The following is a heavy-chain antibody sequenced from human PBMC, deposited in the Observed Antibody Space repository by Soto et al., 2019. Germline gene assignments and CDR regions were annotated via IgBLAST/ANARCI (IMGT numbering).Heavy chain of an antibody. D-gene: IGHD5-18*01. CDR3: ARVGIQNPNTDY. V-gene: IGHV3-7*01. J-gene: IGHJ4*02. Sequence: GGSLRLSCGASEFTFSSYWMSWVRQAPGKGLEWVANIKQDGSEKYYVDSVKGRFTISRDNAKNSLYLQMNSLRAEDTAVYYCARVGIQNPNTDYWGQGTLVTVSS. CDR2: IKQDGSEK. CDR1: EFTFSSYW.